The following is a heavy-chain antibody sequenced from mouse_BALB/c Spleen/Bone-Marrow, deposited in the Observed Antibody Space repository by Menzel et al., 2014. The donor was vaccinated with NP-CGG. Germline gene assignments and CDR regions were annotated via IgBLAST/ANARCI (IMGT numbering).Heavy chain of an antibody. CDR1: GFNIKDTF. J-gene: IGHJ4*01. CDR2: IDPANDNT. Sequence: VQLKQSGAERVKPGASVKLSCTASGFNIKDTFMNWVKQRPEQGLERIGRIDPANDNTEYDPKFQGKATITTDTSSNTDYLQLNSLTSEDTAVYYCARWLVRMDYWGQGTSVTVSS. D-gene: IGHD2-3*01. V-gene: IGHV14-3*02. CDR3: ARWLVRMDY.